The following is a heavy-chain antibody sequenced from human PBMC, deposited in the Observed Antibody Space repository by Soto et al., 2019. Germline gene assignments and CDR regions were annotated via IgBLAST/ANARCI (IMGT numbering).Heavy chain of an antibody. CDR1: GGTFSSYA. D-gene: IGHD3-22*01. CDR3: ARSNYYDSSGYYYVDWFDP. Sequence: SVKVSCKASGGTFSSYAISWVRQAPGQGLEWMGGIIPIFGTANYAQKFQGRVTITADESTSTAYMELSSLRSEDTAVYYCARSNYYDSSGYYYVDWFDPWGQGNMVTV. V-gene: IGHV1-69*13. CDR2: IIPIFGTA. J-gene: IGHJ5*02.